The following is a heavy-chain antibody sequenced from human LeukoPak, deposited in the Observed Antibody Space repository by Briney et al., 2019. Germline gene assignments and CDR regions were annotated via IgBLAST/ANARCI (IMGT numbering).Heavy chain of an antibody. D-gene: IGHD3-22*01. CDR2: ISAYNGNT. CDR3: ARDQWGYYYDSSGYYSVDAFDI. CDR1: GYTFTSYG. Sequence: ASVKVSCKASGYTFTSYGISWVRQAPGQGLEWMGWISAYNGNTNYAQKLQGRVTMTTDTSTSTAYMELRSLRSDDTAVYYCARDQWGYYYDSSGYYSVDAFDIWGQGIMVTVSS. J-gene: IGHJ3*02. V-gene: IGHV1-18*01.